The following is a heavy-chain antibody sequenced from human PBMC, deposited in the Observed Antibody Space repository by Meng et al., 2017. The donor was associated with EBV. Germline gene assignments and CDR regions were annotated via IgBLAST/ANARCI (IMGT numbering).Heavy chain of an antibody. CDR2: IYDGGTT. V-gene: IGHV4-61*03. Sequence: QEQLQEWWPGWVMPSATLLPPSTVAGSSISGGTYHWRWIRPPPGKELEWIGYIYDGGTTIYHPSLKSRATILVDAYKNHFSLKLSSVTTAHAVVYYCANSRSSTPGVVDYWGQGTLVTVSS. CDR1: GSSISGGTYH. D-gene: IGHD6-6*01. J-gene: IGHJ4*02. CDR3: ANSRSSTPGVVDY.